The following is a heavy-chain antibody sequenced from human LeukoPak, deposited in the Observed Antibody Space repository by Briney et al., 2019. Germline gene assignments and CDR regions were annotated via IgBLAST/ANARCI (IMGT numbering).Heavy chain of an antibody. CDR1: GFTFSSYS. Sequence: GGSLRLSCSASGFTFSSYSMNWVRQAPGKGLERISYIGTSSTIYYADSVTGRFTISRDNAKSSLFLQMNSLRAEDTAVYYCARERRAGTSYYFDYWGQGTLVTVSS. CDR2: IGTSSTI. CDR3: ARERRAGTSYYFDY. J-gene: IGHJ4*02. D-gene: IGHD3/OR15-3a*01. V-gene: IGHV3-48*01.